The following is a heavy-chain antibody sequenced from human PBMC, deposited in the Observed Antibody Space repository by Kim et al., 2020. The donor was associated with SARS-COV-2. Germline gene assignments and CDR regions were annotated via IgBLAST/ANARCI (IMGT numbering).Heavy chain of an antibody. Sequence: DSVKGRFTIYRDNSKNSLYLQMNSLRTEDTALYYCAKVGGSGWYYYYYMDVWGKGTTVTVSS. V-gene: IGHV3-43*01. D-gene: IGHD6-19*01. J-gene: IGHJ6*03. CDR3: AKVGGSGWYYYYYMDV.